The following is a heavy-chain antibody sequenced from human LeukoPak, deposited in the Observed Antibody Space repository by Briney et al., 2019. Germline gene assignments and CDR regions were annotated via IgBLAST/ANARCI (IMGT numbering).Heavy chain of an antibody. CDR1: GFTFSSYG. V-gene: IGHV3-33*01. CDR3: ARAKRQQLFDY. Sequence: PGRSLRLSCAASGFTFSSYGMHWVRQAPGKGLEWVAVIWYDGSNKYYADSVKGRFTISRDSSKNTLYLQMNSLRAEDTAVYYCARAKRQQLFDYWGQGTLVTVSS. CDR2: IWYDGSNK. J-gene: IGHJ4*02. D-gene: IGHD6-13*01.